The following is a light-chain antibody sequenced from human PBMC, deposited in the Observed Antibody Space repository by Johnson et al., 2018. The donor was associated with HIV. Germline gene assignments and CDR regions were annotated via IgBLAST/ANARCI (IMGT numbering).Light chain of an antibody. V-gene: IGLV1-51*01. J-gene: IGLJ1*01. Sequence: SVLTQPPSVSAAPGQKVTISCSGRSSNIGRNYVSWYQQLPGTAPKLLIFDNNKRPSGIPDRFSASKSGTSATLGITGLQTGDEADYYCGTWDSSLSAYVFGTGTKVTVL. CDR2: DNN. CDR1: SSNIGRNY. CDR3: GTWDSSLSAYV.